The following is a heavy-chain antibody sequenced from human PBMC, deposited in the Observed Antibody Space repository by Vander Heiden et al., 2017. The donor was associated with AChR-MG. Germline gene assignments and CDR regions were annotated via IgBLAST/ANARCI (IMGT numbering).Heavy chain of an antibody. D-gene: IGHD1-26*01. CDR2: ISGSGGST. CDR3: AKTPGGGASGDY. J-gene: IGHJ4*02. Sequence: EVQLLESGGGLVQPGGSLRLSCAASGFPFSSHAMSWVRPAPGKGREWVSAISGSGGSTYYADSVKGRFTISRDNSKNTLYLQMNSLRAEDTAVYYCAKTPGGGASGDYWGQGTLVTVSS. V-gene: IGHV3-23*01. CDR1: GFPFSSHA.